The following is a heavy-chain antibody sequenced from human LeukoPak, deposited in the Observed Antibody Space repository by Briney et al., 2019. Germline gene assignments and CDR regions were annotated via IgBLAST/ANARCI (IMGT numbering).Heavy chain of an antibody. CDR3: ARDGLYCTNGVCSSDI. Sequence: SVKVSCKASGGTFSSYAISWVRQAPGQGLEWMGRIIPILGIANYAQKFQGRVTITADKSTSTAYMELSNLRSEDTAVYYCARDGLYCTNGVCSSDIWGQGTLVTVSS. V-gene: IGHV1-69*04. CDR1: GGTFSSYA. D-gene: IGHD2-8*01. J-gene: IGHJ3*02. CDR2: IIPILGIA.